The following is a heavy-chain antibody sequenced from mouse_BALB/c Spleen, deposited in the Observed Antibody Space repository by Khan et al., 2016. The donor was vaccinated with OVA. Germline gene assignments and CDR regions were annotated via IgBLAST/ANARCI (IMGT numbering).Heavy chain of an antibody. V-gene: IGHV10-1*02. CDR2: IRSKSNNYAT. CDR1: GFTFNTFA. CDR3: VRPSYDGYYEWFAY. Sequence: EVQLVESGGGLMQPKGSLKLSCAASGFTFNTFAMNWVRQAPGKGLEWVAHIRSKSNNYATYYADSVKDRLTISRDDSQSMLYLQMNNLKTEDTAMYYCVRPSYDGYYEWFAYWGQGTLVTVSA. D-gene: IGHD2-3*01. J-gene: IGHJ3*01.